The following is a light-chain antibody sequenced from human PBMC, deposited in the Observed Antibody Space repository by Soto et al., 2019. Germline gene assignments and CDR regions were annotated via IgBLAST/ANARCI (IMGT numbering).Light chain of an antibody. V-gene: IGLV4-69*01. CDR1: SGHSNYA. Sequence: QPVLTQSPSASASLGASVNLTCTLSSGHSNYAIAWHQQQPEKGPRYLMTLNSDGSHSKGDGVPDRFSGSSSGAERYLTISSLQSEDEADYYCQTWGTGNVVFGGGTKLTVL. CDR2: LNSDGSH. CDR3: QTWGTGNVV. J-gene: IGLJ2*01.